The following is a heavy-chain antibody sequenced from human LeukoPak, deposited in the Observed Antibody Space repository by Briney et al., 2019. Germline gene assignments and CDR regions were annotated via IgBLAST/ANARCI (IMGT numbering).Heavy chain of an antibody. V-gene: IGHV3-53*01. CDR2: VYAGGGT. Sequence: GGSLRLSCAASGFSVRSNYMNWVRQAPGKGLEWVSVVYAGGGTYYADFVKGRFSISRDNSKNTLYLQMNSLRAEDTAVYYCARDRAYCSGGSCYPSRVLDYWGQGTLVTVSS. CDR3: ARDRAYCSGGSCYPSRVLDY. J-gene: IGHJ4*02. D-gene: IGHD2-15*01. CDR1: GFSVRSNY.